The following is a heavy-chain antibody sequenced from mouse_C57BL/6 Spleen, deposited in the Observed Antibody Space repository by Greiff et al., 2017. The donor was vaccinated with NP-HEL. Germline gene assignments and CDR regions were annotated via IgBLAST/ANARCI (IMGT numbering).Heavy chain of an antibody. CDR2: INPNNGGT. Sequence: EVQLQQSGPELVKPGASVKISCKASGYTFTDYYMNWVKQSHGKSLEWIGDINPNNGGTSYNQKFKGKATLTVDKSSSTAYMELRSLTSEDSAVYYWARMAAQASDYWGQGTTLTVSS. J-gene: IGHJ2*01. CDR3: ARMAAQASDY. V-gene: IGHV1-26*01. CDR1: GYTFTDYY. D-gene: IGHD3-2*02.